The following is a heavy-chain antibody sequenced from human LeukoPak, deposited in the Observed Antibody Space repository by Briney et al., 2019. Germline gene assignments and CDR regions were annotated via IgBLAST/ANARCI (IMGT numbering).Heavy chain of an antibody. CDR2: ISSSSSYI. CDR1: GFTFSSYS. Sequence: GGSLRLSCAASGFTFSSYSMNWVRQAPGKGLDLVSSISSSSSYIYYADSVKGRFTISRDNAKNSLYLQMNSLRAEDTAVYYCARAGGISVVVPAAMQGYYYSGMDVWGQGSTGSVSS. V-gene: IGHV3-21*01. J-gene: IGHJ6*02. CDR3: ARAGGISVVVPAAMQGYYYSGMDV. D-gene: IGHD2-2*01.